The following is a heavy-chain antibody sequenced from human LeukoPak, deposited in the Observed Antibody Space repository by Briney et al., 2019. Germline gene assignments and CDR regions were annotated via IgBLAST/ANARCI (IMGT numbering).Heavy chain of an antibody. J-gene: IGHJ4*02. D-gene: IGHD3-10*01. CDR2: INHSGST. CDR3: ARGRSYYYGSGSSPFDY. CDR1: GGSFSGYY. V-gene: IGHV4-34*01. Sequence: SETLSLTCAVYGGSFSGYYWSWIRQPPGKGLEWIGEINHSGSTNYNPSLKSRVTISVDTSKNQFSLKLSSVTAADTAVYYCARGRSYYYGSGSSPFDYWGQETLVTVSS.